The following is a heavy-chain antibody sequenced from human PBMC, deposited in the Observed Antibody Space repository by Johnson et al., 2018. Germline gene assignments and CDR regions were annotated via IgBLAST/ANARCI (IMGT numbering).Heavy chain of an antibody. J-gene: IGHJ2*01. V-gene: IGHV3-23*04. CDR3: ARGYDGIYWWVDL. CDR1: GFTFSSYV. D-gene: IGHD3-22*01. CDR2: VFNSGSPT. Sequence: VQLVESGGNLVQPGGSLRLSCAASGFTFSSYVMSWVRQAPGKGLEWVSSVFNSGSPTYYTDSVEGRFTISRDSSRNALYLQMNSVGAEDTAVYYCARGYDGIYWWVDLWGRGTLVTVSS.